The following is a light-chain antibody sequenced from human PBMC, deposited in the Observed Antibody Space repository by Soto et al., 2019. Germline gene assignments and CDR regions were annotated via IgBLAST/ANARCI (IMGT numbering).Light chain of an antibody. CDR2: KAS. V-gene: IGKV1-5*03. CDR1: QSISSW. J-gene: IGKJ2*01. CDR3: QQHNTYPGT. Sequence: DIPMTQSPSTLSASVGDRVTITCRASQSISSWLAWYQQKPGKAPKLLIYKASSLESGVPSRFSGSGSGTEFTLTISSLQPDDFATYYCQQHNTYPGTFGQGTKLEIK.